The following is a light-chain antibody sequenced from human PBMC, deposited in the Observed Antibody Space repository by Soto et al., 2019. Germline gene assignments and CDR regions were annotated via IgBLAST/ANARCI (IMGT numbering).Light chain of an antibody. Sequence: DIKMSQSPSTLSASVGDTVTITCRASQSVSTWLAWYQQKPGRAPQVLIYDASRLKTGVPSRFSGSGSGTEFTLTITRLQPDDFATYHCQQYNTLSLTFGGGTKVDIK. CDR3: QQYNTLSLT. CDR1: QSVSTW. CDR2: DAS. J-gene: IGKJ4*01. V-gene: IGKV1-5*01.